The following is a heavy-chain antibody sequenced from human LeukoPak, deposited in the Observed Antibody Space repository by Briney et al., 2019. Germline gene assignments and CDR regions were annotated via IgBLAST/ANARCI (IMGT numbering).Heavy chain of an antibody. D-gene: IGHD4-23*01. J-gene: IGHJ6*03. CDR2: ISWNSGSI. CDR3: AKDSGGNPPGGVYYYMDV. Sequence: GGSLRLSCAASGFTFDDYAMHWVRQAPGKGLEWVSGISWNSGSIGYADSVKGRFTISRDNARNSLYLQMNSLRAEDTALYYCAKDSGGNPPGGVYYYMDVWGQGTTVTVSS. V-gene: IGHV3-9*01. CDR1: GFTFDDYA.